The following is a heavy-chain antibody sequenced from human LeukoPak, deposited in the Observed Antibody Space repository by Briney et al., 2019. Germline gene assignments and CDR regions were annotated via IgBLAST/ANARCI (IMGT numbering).Heavy chain of an antibody. CDR2: IYYRGRT. J-gene: IGHJ4*02. CDR1: GGSISSSSYY. Sequence: SETLSLTCTVSGGSISSSSYYWGWIRQPPGKGLEWIGSIYYRGRTYYNPSLKSRVTMSVDTSKNQFSLKLSSVTAADTAVYYCARQSPPEYSSGWSPIDHWGQGTLATVSS. D-gene: IGHD6-19*01. CDR3: ARQSPPEYSSGWSPIDH. V-gene: IGHV4-39*01.